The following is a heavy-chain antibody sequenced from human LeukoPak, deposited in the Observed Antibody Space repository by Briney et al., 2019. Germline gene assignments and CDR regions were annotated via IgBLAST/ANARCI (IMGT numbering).Heavy chain of an antibody. CDR3: ARDAKMGLLRYYFDY. CDR2: ISSSSSYI. V-gene: IGHV3-21*01. D-gene: IGHD1-26*01. Sequence: PGGSLRLSCAASGFTFSSYSMNWVRQAPGKGLEWVSSISSSSSYIYYADSVKGRFTISRDNAKNSLYLQMNSLRAEDTAVYYCARDAKMGLLRYYFDYWGQGTLVTVSS. J-gene: IGHJ4*02. CDR1: GFTFSSYS.